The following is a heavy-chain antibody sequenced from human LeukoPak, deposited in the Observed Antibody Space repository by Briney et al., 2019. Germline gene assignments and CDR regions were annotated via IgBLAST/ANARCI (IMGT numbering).Heavy chain of an antibody. V-gene: IGHV4-30-4*01. D-gene: IGHD3-22*01. CDR3: ARENNDSSGYEMRIDY. CDR2: IYYSGST. CDR1: GGSISSGDYY. J-gene: IGHJ4*02. Sequence: PSETLSLTCTVSGGSISSGDYYWSWIRQPPGKGLEWIGYIYYSGSTYYNPSLKSRVTISVDTSKNQFSLKLSSVTAADTAVYYCARENNDSSGYEMRIDYWGQGTLVTVSS.